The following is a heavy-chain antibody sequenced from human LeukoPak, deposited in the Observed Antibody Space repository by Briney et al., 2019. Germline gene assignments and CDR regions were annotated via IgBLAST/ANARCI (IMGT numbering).Heavy chain of an antibody. V-gene: IGHV4-59*12. CDR3: ARDNRLDYSNYDGYYFDY. CDR2: IYYSGST. Sequence: PSETLSLTCTVSGGSISSYYWSWIRQPPGKGLEWIGYIYYSGSTNYNPSLKSRVTISVDTSKNQFSLKLSSVTAADTAVYYCARDNRLDYSNYDGYYFDYWGQGTLVTVSS. CDR1: GGSISSYY. D-gene: IGHD4-11*01. J-gene: IGHJ4*02.